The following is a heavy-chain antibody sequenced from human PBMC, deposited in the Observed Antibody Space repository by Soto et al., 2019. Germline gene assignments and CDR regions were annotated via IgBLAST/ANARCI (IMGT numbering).Heavy chain of an antibody. CDR1: GGSVSAHY. Sequence: SETLSLTCNLSGGSVSAHYWASIRQSPTQGLELLSHMFYSGSEGIKTNPSLKSRVSISVVTSTNHISLRLTSVTAADTAVYYCARAFNDSSAAGVAFDLWGPGTMVTVS. J-gene: IGHJ3*01. CDR2: MFYSGSEGI. CDR3: ARAFNDSSAAGVAFDL. V-gene: IGHV4-59*02. D-gene: IGHD3-16*01.